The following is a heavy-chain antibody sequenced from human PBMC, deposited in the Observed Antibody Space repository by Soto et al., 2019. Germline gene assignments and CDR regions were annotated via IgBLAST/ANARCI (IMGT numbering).Heavy chain of an antibody. CDR1: GFTFSSYA. V-gene: IGHV3-30-3*01. J-gene: IGHJ4*02. Sequence: QVQLVESGGGVVQPGRSLRLSCAASGFTFSSYAMHWVRQAPGKGLEWVAVISYDGRNKYYADSVKGRFTISRDNSKNALYLQINSMRVEAMYVYYCARDIAGAGTVEDGGQGPLVTVSS. CDR2: ISYDGRNK. D-gene: IGHD6-13*01. CDR3: ARDIAGAGTVED.